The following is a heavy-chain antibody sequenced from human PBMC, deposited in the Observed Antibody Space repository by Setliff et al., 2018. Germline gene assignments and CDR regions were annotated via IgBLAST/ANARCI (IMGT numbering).Heavy chain of an antibody. CDR2: VFYNGAA. D-gene: IGHD1-26*01. Sequence: SETLSLTCNVSDASIMAWIRQPPGKGLEFIGYVFYNGAAKYDPSLKSRVTMSVDTSKTQFSLKLNSMTTADTAVYYCATRKSSGRLYYMDVWGKGTTVTVSS. CDR1: DASIM. CDR3: ATRKSSGRLYYMDV. J-gene: IGHJ6*03. V-gene: IGHV4-59*03.